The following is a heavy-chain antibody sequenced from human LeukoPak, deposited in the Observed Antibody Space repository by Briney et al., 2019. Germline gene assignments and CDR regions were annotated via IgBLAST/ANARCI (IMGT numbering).Heavy chain of an antibody. V-gene: IGHV1-69*06. Sequence: SVKVSCTASGGTFSSYAISWVRQAPGQGLEWMGGISPIFGTANYAQKFQGRVTITADKSTSTAYMELSSLRSEDTAVYYCAREASYGAYVGAFDIWGQGTMVSVSS. J-gene: IGHJ3*02. CDR3: AREASYGAYVGAFDI. D-gene: IGHD4-17*01. CDR1: GGTFSSYA. CDR2: ISPIFGTA.